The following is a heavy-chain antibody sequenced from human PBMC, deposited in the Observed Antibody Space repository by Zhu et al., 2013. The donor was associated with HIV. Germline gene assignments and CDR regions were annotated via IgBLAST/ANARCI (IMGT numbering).Heavy chain of an antibody. D-gene: IGHD2-15*01. CDR2: LHPSAGTT. CDR1: GDTLRNSD. CDR3: AREYHGGYFDY. V-gene: IGHV1-46*01. J-gene: IGHJ4*02. Sequence: QGQLVQSGAAEEEPGATLRVSCRAFGDTLRNSDVHWVRQAPGQGLEWMGVLHPSAGTTGYAQKFQGRVTMTMDTSTSTVYVELSSLRSEDTAIYYCAREYHGGYFDYWAQGTLVTVTP.